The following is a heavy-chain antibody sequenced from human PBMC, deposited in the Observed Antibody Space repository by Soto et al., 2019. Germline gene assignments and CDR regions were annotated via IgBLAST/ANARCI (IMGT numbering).Heavy chain of an antibody. V-gene: IGHV3-23*01. D-gene: IGHD3-3*01. CDR2: ISGSGGST. J-gene: IGHJ5*02. CDR1: GFTFSSYA. Sequence: EVQLLESGGGLVQPGGSLRLSCAASGFTFSSYAMSWVRQAPGKGLEWVSAISGSGGSTYYADSVKGRFTISRDNSKNTLYLQMNSLRAEDTAVYYCANGVGSGYYNTRNWFDPWGQGTLVTVSS. CDR3: ANGVGSGYYNTRNWFDP.